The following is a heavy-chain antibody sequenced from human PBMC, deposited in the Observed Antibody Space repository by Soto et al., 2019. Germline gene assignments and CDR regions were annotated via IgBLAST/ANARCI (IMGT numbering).Heavy chain of an antibody. CDR1: GGSISSGGYY. CDR3: ARGTYYYDSSGQYFPPRDAFDI. V-gene: IGHV4-31*03. Sequence: PSETLSLTCTVSGGSISSGGYYWRWIRQHPGKGLEWIGYIYYSGSTYYNPSLKSRVTISVDTSKNQFSLKLSSVTAADTAVYYCARGTYYYDSSGQYFPPRDAFDIWGQGTMVTVSS. CDR2: IYYSGST. D-gene: IGHD3-22*01. J-gene: IGHJ3*02.